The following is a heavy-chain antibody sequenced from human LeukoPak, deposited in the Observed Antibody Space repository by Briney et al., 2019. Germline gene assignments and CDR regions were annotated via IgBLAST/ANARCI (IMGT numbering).Heavy chain of an antibody. CDR2: INPSGGST. CDR3: ARSAIRGVKLVDY. V-gene: IGHV1-46*01. CDR1: GGTFSSYA. D-gene: IGHD3-10*01. Sequence: WASVKVSCKASGGTFSSYAISWVRQAPGQGLEWMGIINPSGGSTSYAQKFQGRVTMTRDMSTSTVYMELSSLRSEDTAVYYCARSAIRGVKLVDYWGQGTLVTVSS. J-gene: IGHJ4*02.